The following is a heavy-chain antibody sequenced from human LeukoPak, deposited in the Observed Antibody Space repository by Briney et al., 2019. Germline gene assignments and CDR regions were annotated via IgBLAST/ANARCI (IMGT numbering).Heavy chain of an antibody. Sequence: GASVKVSCKASGGTFSRYGISWVGQAPGQGLEWMGRIIPILGITNYAQKFQGRVTITADKSTTTAYMELSSLRSEDTAVYFCARGFESSTSYVSDFDFWGQGSLVTVSS. J-gene: IGHJ4*02. CDR1: GGTFSRYG. CDR3: ARGFESSTSYVSDFDF. D-gene: IGHD3-16*01. V-gene: IGHV1-69*04. CDR2: IIPILGIT.